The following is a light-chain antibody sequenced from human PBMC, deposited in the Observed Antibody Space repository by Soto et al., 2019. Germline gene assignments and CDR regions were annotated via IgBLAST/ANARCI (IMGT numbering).Light chain of an antibody. CDR2: GSS. CDR3: QQYGSSPPYT. V-gene: IGKV3-20*01. J-gene: IGKJ2*01. Sequence: EVVLTQSPGTLSLSPGERASLSCRASQSVSNNYLAWYQQKPGQSPKLLIFGSSDRATGIPDRFSGSGSGTVFTLTISRLEPEDFAVYYCQQYGSSPPYTFGQGTKLEI. CDR1: QSVSNNY.